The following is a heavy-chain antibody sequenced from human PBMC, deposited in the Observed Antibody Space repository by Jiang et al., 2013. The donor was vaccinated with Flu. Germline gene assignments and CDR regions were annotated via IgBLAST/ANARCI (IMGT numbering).Heavy chain of an antibody. V-gene: IGHV4-34*01. CDR2: INHSGSA. CDR1: GGSFSEYY. Sequence: TCAVYGGSFSEYYWSWIRQPPGKGLEWIGEINHSGSANYKPVPSRVGSPVSLDTSKNQFSLKLSSVTAADTAIYYCARGGGGLTYYYAHWFDPWGPGSPGHRLL. D-gene: IGHD3-22*01. J-gene: IGHJ5*02. CDR3: ARGGGGLTYYYAHWFDP.